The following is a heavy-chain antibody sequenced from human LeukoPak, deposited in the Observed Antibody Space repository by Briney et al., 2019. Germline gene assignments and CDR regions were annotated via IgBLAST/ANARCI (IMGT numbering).Heavy chain of an antibody. CDR2: IYYSGST. D-gene: IGHD6-19*01. CDR1: GHSISSYY. CDR3: AGGQWLVWGVY. V-gene: IGHV4-59*12. Sequence: SETLSLTCTVSGHSISSYYWSWIRQPPGKGLEWIGYIYYSGSTNYNPSLKSRVTISVDTYKNQLSLKLSSVTVADTAVYYCAGGQWLVWGVYWGQGTLVTVSS. J-gene: IGHJ4*02.